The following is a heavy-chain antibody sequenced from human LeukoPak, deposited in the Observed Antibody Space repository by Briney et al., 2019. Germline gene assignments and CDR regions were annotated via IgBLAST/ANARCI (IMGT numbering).Heavy chain of an antibody. CDR1: GGTFSSYA. Sequence: SVKVSCKASGGTFSSYAISWVRQAPGQGLEWMGGIIPIFGTANYAQKFQGRVTITTDESTSTAYMELSSLRSEDTAVYYCARDRGDIVTHYHFDYWGQGTLVTVSS. J-gene: IGHJ4*02. CDR3: ARDRGDIVTHYHFDY. D-gene: IGHD2-15*01. CDR2: IIPIFGTA. V-gene: IGHV1-69*05.